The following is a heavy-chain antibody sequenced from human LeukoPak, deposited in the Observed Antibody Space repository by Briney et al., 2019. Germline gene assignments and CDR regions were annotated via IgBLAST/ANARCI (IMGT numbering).Heavy chain of an antibody. V-gene: IGHV3-74*01. CDR2: INSAGSST. Sequence: PGGSLRLSCAASGFTFSSYWMHWVRQAPGKGLVWVSRINSAGSSTSYADSVKGRFTISRDNAKNTLYLQMNSLRAEDTAVYYCARESHDYGDFYWGQGTLVTVSS. D-gene: IGHD4-17*01. CDR3: ARESHDYGDFY. CDR1: GFTFSSYW. J-gene: IGHJ4*02.